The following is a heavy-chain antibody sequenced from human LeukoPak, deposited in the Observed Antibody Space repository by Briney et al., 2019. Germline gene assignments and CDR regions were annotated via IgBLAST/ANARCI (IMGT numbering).Heavy chain of an antibody. CDR1: GGSFSGYY. D-gene: IGHD1-26*01. J-gene: IGHJ4*02. Sequence: SETLSLTCAVYGGSFSGYYWSWIRQPPGKGLEWIGEINHSGSTNYNPSFKSRVTISVDTSKNQFSLKLSSVTAADTAVYYCARGHDGGATSPFDYWGQGTLVTVSS. V-gene: IGHV4-34*01. CDR3: ARGHDGGATSPFDY. CDR2: INHSGST.